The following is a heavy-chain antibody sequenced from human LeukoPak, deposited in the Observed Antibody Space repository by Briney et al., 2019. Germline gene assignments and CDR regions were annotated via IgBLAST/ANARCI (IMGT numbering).Heavy chain of an antibody. CDR1: GGSISSSY. Sequence: PSETLSLTCTVSGGSISSSYWSWIRQPPGKGLEWLGYIFYTGSTNYNPSLKSRVTIAVDTSKNQFSLKLNSVTAADTAVYFCARRWAYGMDVWGQGTTVTASS. D-gene: IGHD1-26*01. CDR3: ARRWAYGMDV. CDR2: IFYTGST. J-gene: IGHJ6*02. V-gene: IGHV4-59*08.